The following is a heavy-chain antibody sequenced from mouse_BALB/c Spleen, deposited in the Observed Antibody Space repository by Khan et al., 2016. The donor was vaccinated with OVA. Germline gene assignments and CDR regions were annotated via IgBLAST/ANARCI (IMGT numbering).Heavy chain of an antibody. CDR1: GFSLANYG. CDR2: MWSGGNT. J-gene: IGHJ4*01. V-gene: IGHV2-4*02. CDR3: ARKRGVHNNMDY. D-gene: IGHD6-1*01. Sequence: QVQLKQSGPGLVQPSQSLSITCTVSGFSLANYGVHWVRQPPGKGLEWLGLMWSGGNTDYNAAFKSRLSISKDNTKSQVFFKMNSLQADDTAIYXCARKRGVHNNMDYWGQGTSVTVSS.